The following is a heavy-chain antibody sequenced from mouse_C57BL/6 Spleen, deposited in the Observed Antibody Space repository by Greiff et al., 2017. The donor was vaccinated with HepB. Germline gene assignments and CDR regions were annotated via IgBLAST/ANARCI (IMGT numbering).Heavy chain of an antibody. V-gene: IGHV1-55*01. CDR2: IYPGSGST. Sequence: QVQLKQPGAELVKPGASVKMSCKASGYTFTSYWITWVKQRPGQGLEWIGDIYPGSGSTNNNEKFKSKATLTVDTSSSPAYMQLSSLTSEDSAVYYCARERDDGYYVYWGQGTLVTVSA. J-gene: IGHJ3*01. CDR3: ARERDDGYYVY. D-gene: IGHD2-3*01. CDR1: GYTFTSYW.